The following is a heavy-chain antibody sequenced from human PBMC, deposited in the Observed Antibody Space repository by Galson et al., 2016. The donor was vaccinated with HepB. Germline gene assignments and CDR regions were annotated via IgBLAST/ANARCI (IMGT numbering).Heavy chain of an antibody. V-gene: IGHV4-31*03. J-gene: IGHJ4*02. CDR2: IYNSGRT. CDR3: ARDKSGSYFTFDY. D-gene: IGHD1-26*01. CDR1: GASITRGTYF. Sequence: LSLTCTVSGASITRGTYFWTWLRQLPGKGLEWIGYIYNSGRTHYNPSLKNRLHISVDTSKNQLSLNLSSVTAADTAVYYCARDKSGSYFTFDYWGPGNLVTVSS.